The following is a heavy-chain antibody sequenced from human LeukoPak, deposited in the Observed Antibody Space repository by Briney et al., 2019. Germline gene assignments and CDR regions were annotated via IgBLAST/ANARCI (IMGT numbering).Heavy chain of an antibody. D-gene: IGHD1-1*01. CDR3: AKGQELDDGVFDS. CDR1: GFTFSSLA. V-gene: IGHV3-23*01. Sequence: GGSLRLSCTAAGFTFSSLAMTWVRQAPGKGLEWVSTIRSNGDTTYNADSVKGRFTISRDNSKNTLYLELNSLRVEDTATFYCAKGQELDDGVFDSWGQGTMVTVSS. J-gene: IGHJ4*02. CDR2: IRSNGDTT.